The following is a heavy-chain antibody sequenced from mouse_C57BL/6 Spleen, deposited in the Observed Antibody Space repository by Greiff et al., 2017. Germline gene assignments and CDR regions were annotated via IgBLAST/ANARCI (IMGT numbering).Heavy chain of an antibody. Sequence: VQLQQSGAELVKPGASVKISCKASGYAFSSYWMNWVKQRPGKGLEWIGQIYPGDGDTNYNGKFKGKAPLTADKSSSTAYMQLSSLTSEDSAVYIWARHSSGPVPFAYWGQGTLVTVS. J-gene: IGHJ3*01. CDR2: IYPGDGDT. CDR1: GYAFSSYW. V-gene: IGHV1-80*01. D-gene: IGHD3-2*02. CDR3: ARHSSGPVPFAY.